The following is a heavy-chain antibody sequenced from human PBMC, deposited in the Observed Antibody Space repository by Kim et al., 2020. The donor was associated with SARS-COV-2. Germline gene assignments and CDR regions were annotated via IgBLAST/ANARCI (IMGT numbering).Heavy chain of an antibody. Sequence: YTPYLKRRVHLSVETSKNQFSLKLSSGTAADTAVYYCARDYGGNLRPFNYWGQGTLVTVST. J-gene: IGHJ4*02. V-gene: IGHV4-31*02. CDR3: ARDYGGNLRPFNY. D-gene: IGHD4-17*01.